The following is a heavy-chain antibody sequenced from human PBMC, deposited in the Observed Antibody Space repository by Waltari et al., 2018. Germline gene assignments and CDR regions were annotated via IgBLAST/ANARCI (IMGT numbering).Heavy chain of an antibody. J-gene: IGHJ4*02. Sequence: QVQLVESGGGVVQPGRSLRLSCAASGFTFSSYAMHWVRQAPGKRVEWMGGRADEVRNKNYVEYVKGRFTISRDKSKNTLYMQMSSLRAEDTAVYYCARSRFFEGSDLDYWGQGTLVTVSS. D-gene: IGHD3-3*01. CDR2: RADEVRNK. CDR3: ARSRFFEGSDLDY. V-gene: IGHV3-30*04. CDR1: GFTFSSYA.